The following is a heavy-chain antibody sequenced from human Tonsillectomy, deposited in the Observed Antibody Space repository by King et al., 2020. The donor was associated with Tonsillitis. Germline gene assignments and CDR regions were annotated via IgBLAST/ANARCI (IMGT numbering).Heavy chain of an antibody. V-gene: IGHV3-9*01. CDR3: AKDMVRGFTHCTDV. D-gene: IGHD3-10*01. CDR1: GFTFDDYA. Sequence: VQLVESGGGLVQPGRSLRLSCAASGFTFDDYAMHWVRQAPGKGLEWVAGISWNGASIGYADSVKGRFTISRDNAKNSLYLQMNSLRAEDTALYYCAKDMVRGFTHCTDVWGQGTTVTAPS. J-gene: IGHJ6*02. CDR2: ISWNGASI.